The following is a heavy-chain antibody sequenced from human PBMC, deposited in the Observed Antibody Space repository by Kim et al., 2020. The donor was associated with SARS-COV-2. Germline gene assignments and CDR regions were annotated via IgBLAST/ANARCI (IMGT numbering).Heavy chain of an antibody. CDR1: GFTFSDYY. CDR3: ARMRQWLDYYYYGMDF. Sequence: GGSLRLSCAASGFTFSDYYMSWIRQAPGKGLEWVSYISSSSSYTNYADSVKGRFTISRDNAKNSLYLQMNRLRAEDTAVYYCARMRQWLDYYYYGMDFWGQGTTVTVSS. V-gene: IGHV3-11*06. CDR2: ISSSSSYT. J-gene: IGHJ6*02. D-gene: IGHD6-19*01.